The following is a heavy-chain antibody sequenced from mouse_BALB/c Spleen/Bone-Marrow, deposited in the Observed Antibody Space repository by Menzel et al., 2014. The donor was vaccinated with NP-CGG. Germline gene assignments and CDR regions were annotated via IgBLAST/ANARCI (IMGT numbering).Heavy chain of an antibody. V-gene: IGHV14-3*02. D-gene: IGHD1-1*01. CDR3: ASYYYGHYFDY. CDR1: GFNIKDTY. Sequence: EVQLQQSGAELVKPGASVKLSCTASGFNIKDTYMHWVKQRPQQGLEWIGRIDPANGNTKYDPKFQGKATITAETSSNTACMQLSSLTSEDHAVYYCASYYYGHYFDYWGQGTSLTVSS. CDR2: IDPANGNT. J-gene: IGHJ2*02.